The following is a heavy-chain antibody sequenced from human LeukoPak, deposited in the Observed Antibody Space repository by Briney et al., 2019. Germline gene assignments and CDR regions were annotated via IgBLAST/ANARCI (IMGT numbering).Heavy chain of an antibody. J-gene: IGHJ4*02. Sequence: HPGGSLRLSCAASGFTVSSNYMSWVRQAPGKGLEWVSVIYSGGSTYYADSVKGRFTISRDNAKNSLYLQMNSLRAEDTAVYYCARGAASEGYYSDSSGYYYEAYLHFDYWGQGTLVTVYS. V-gene: IGHV3-66*01. CDR2: IYSGGST. D-gene: IGHD3-22*01. CDR1: GFTVSSNY. CDR3: ARGAASEGYYSDSSGYYYEAYLHFDY.